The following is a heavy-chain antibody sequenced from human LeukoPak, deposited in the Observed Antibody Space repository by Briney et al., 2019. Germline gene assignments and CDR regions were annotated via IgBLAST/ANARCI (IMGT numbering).Heavy chain of an antibody. CDR1: GGSISSGGYY. J-gene: IGHJ3*02. V-gene: IGHV4-31*03. CDR3: ARDSTVTLRNAFDI. Sequence: SETLSLTCTVSGGSISSGGYYWSWIRQHPGKVLEWIGYIYYSGSTYYNPSLKSRVTISVDTSKNQFSLKLSSVTAADTAVYYCARDSTVTLRNAFDIWGQGTMVTVSS. D-gene: IGHD4-17*01. CDR2: IYYSGST.